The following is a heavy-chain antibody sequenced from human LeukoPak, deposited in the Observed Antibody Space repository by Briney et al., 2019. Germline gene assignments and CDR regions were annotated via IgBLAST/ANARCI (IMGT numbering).Heavy chain of an antibody. CDR2: ISGSGGST. J-gene: IGHJ4*02. CDR1: GFTFSSYA. Sequence: GGPLRLSCAASGFTFSSYAMSWVRPAPGKGRAWVSAISGSGGSTYYADSVKGRFTISRDNSKNTLYLQMNSLRAEDTAVYYCARLVGYCSGGSCYRSGYFDYWGQGTLVTVSS. D-gene: IGHD2-15*01. V-gene: IGHV3-23*01. CDR3: ARLVGYCSGGSCYRSGYFDY.